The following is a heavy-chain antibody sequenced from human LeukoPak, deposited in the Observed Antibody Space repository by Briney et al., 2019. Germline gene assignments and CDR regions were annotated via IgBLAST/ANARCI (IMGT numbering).Heavy chain of an antibody. CDR3: ARGGIYVWGSYRKAYFDY. D-gene: IGHD3-16*02. V-gene: IGHV4-38-2*02. Sequence: SETLSLTCTVSGYSLSSGYYWGWIRQPPGKGLEWIGSIYHSGSTYYNPSLKSRVTISVDTSKNQFSLKLSSVTAADTAVYYCARGGIYVWGSYRKAYFDYWGQGTLVTVSS. CDR1: GYSLSSGYY. J-gene: IGHJ4*02. CDR2: IYHSGST.